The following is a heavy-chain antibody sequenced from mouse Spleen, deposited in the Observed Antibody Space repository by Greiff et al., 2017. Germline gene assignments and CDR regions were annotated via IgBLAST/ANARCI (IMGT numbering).Heavy chain of an antibody. CDR1: GYTFTDYE. V-gene: IGHV1-15*01. CDR3: TRGVITGEGWFAY. CDR2: IDPETGGT. Sequence: QVQLKQSGAELVRPGASVTLSCKASGYTFTDYEMHWVKQTPVHGLEWIGAIDPETGGTAYNQKFKGKAILTADKSSSTAYMELRSLTSEDSAVYYCTRGVITGEGWFAYWGQGTLVTVSA. D-gene: IGHD2-4*01. J-gene: IGHJ3*01.